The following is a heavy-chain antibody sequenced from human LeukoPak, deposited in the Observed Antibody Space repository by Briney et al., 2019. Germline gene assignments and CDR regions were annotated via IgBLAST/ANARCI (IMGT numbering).Heavy chain of an antibody. CDR1: GGSISSGDYY. CDR2: IYYSGST. J-gene: IGHJ4*02. D-gene: IGHD2-15*01. V-gene: IGHV4-30-4*01. CDR3: ARAGEIGYCSGGSCYSDLYYFDY. Sequence: PSQTLSLTCTVSGGSISSGDYYWSWIRQPPGKGLEWIGYIYYSGSTYYNPSLKSRVTISVDTSKNQLSLKLSSVTAADTAVYYCARAGEIGYCSGGSCYSDLYYFDYWGQGTLVTVSS.